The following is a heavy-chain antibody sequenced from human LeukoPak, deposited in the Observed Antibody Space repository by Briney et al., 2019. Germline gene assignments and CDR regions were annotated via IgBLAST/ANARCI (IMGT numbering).Heavy chain of an antibody. J-gene: IGHJ4*02. CDR1: GFTFSSYS. V-gene: IGHV3-48*01. D-gene: IGHD6-25*01. CDR3: AKDQRRHESSRRFDY. Sequence: SGGSLRLSCAASGFTFSSYSMNWVRQAPGKGLEWVSYISSSSSTIYYADSVKGRFTISRDNAKNSLYLQMNSLRAEDTAVYYCAKDQRRHESSRRFDYWGQGTLVTVSS. CDR2: ISSSSSTI.